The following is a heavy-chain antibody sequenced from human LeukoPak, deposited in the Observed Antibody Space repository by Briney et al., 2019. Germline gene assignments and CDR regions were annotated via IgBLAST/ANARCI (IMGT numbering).Heavy chain of an antibody. Sequence: ASVKVSCKASGYTFTGYYMHWVRQAPGQGLEWMGWINPNSGGTNYAQKFQGRVTMTRDTSISTAYMELSRLRSDDTAVYYCAKGGITMVPRRRPLDFDYWGQGTLVTVSS. CDR3: AKGGITMVPRRRPLDFDY. CDR2: INPNSGGT. CDR1: GYTFTGYY. D-gene: IGHD3-10*01. J-gene: IGHJ4*02. V-gene: IGHV1-2*02.